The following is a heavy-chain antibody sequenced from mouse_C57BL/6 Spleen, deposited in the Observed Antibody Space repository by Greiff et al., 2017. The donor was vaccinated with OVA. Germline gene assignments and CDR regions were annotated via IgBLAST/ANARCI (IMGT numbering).Heavy chain of an antibody. D-gene: IGHD2-3*01. Sequence: QVQLQQPGAELVKPGASVKLSCKASGYTFTSYWMQWVKQRPGQGLEWIGEIDPSDSYTNYNQKFKGKATLTVDTSSSTAYMQLSSLTSEDSAVYYCARGGDLSRTWFAYWGQGTLVTVSA. CDR1: GYTFTSYW. CDR2: IDPSDSYT. CDR3: ARGGDLSRTWFAY. J-gene: IGHJ3*01. V-gene: IGHV1-50*01.